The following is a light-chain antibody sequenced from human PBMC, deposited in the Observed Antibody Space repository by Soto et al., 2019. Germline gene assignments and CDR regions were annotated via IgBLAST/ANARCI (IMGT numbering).Light chain of an antibody. CDR2: GAS. CDR1: QSVSSN. J-gene: IGKJ5*01. V-gene: IGKV3-11*01. CDR3: QQRSNWIT. Sequence: EIVMTQSPATLSVSPGERATLSCRASQSVSSNLAWYQQKPGQAPRLLIYGASIRATGIPARFSGSGSGTDFTLTISSLEPEDFAVYYCQQRSNWITFGQGRRLEN.